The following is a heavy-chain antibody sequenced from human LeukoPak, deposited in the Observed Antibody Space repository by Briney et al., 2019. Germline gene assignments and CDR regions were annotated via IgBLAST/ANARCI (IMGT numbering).Heavy chain of an antibody. D-gene: IGHD3-22*01. Sequence: SETLSLXCTVSGGSISDSTHYWGWIRQPPGKGLEWIGSIYYTGSTYYNPSLKSRVTISVDTSKNQFSLSLSSVTAADAAVYYCARHRRTDDYYYGSGGPDYWGQGTLVTVSS. CDR1: GGSISDSTHY. V-gene: IGHV4-39*01. CDR2: IYYTGST. CDR3: ARHRRTDDYYYGSGGPDY. J-gene: IGHJ4*02.